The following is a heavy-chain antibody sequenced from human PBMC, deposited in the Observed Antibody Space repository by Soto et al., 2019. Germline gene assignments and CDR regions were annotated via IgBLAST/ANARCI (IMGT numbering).Heavy chain of an antibody. CDR3: ARESIAVAGGYYYGMDV. J-gene: IGHJ6*02. V-gene: IGHV3-30-3*01. CDR1: GFTFSSYA. Sequence: RGSLRLSCAASGFTFSSYAMHWVRQAPGKGLEWVAVISYDGSNKYYADSVKGRFTISRDNSKNTLYLQMNSLRAEDTAVYYCARESIAVAGGYYYGMDVWGQGTTVTVSS. D-gene: IGHD6-19*01. CDR2: ISYDGSNK.